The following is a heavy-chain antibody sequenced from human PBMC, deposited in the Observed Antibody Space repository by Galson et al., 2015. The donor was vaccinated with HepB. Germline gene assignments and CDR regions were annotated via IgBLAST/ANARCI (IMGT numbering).Heavy chain of an antibody. D-gene: IGHD3-10*01. J-gene: IGHJ4*02. CDR2: INWNGDST. V-gene: IGHV3-20*04. CDR1: GFTLDDYG. CDR3: TRNGVALFDS. Sequence: SLRLSCAASGFTLDDYGMNWVRQAPGKGLEWVSGINWNGDSTGYADSVKGRFTTSRDNAKNSLYLQMNSLTAEDTALYYCTRNGVALFDSWGQGTLVTVSS.